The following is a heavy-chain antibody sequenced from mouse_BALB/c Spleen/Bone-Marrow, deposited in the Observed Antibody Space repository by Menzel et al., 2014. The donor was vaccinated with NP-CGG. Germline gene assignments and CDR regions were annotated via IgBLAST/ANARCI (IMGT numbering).Heavy chain of an antibody. J-gene: IGHJ2*01. CDR1: GFDFSRYW. V-gene: IGHV4-1*02. D-gene: IGHD2-14*01. CDR2: INPDSSTL. CDR3: ARPVYRFVPPAY. Sequence: EVMLVESGGGLVQPGGSLKLSCASSGFDFSRYWMSWVRQAPGKGLEWIGEINPDSSTLNYTPSLKDKFIISRDNAKNTLYLQMNKVRSEDTSLYYCARPVYRFVPPAYWGQGTTLTVSS.